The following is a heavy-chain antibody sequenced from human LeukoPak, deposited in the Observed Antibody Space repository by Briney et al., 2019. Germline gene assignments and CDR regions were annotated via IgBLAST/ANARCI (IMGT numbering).Heavy chain of an antibody. J-gene: IGHJ5*02. Sequence: PSETLSLTCTVSGGSISSYYWSWIRQPPGKGLEWIGYIYYSGSTNYNPSLKSRVTISVDTSKNQFSLKLSSVTAADTAVYYCARDRTPWEPPGVSWFDPWGQGTLVTVSS. CDR1: GGSISSYY. D-gene: IGHD1-26*01. CDR2: IYYSGST. CDR3: ARDRTPWEPPGVSWFDP. V-gene: IGHV4-59*01.